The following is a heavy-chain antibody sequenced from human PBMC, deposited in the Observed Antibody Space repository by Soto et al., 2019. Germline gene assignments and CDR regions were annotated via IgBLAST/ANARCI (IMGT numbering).Heavy chain of an antibody. CDR2: ISAYNGNT. CDR3: ARDPVDYDSSGYYYHTYYSDY. Sequence: QVQLVQSGAEVKKPGASVKVSCKASGYTFTSYDISWLRQAPGQGLEWMGWISAYNGNTNYAQKLQGRVTMTTDTSTSTAYMELRSLRSVDTAVYYCARDPVDYDSSGYYYHTYYSDYWGQGTLVTVSS. D-gene: IGHD3-22*01. J-gene: IGHJ4*02. V-gene: IGHV1-18*01. CDR1: GYTFTSYD.